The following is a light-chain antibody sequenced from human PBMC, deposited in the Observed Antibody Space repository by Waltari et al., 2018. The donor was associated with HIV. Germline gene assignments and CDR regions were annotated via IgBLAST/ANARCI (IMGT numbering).Light chain of an antibody. J-gene: IGLJ3*02. V-gene: IGLV2-14*03. Sequence: QSALTQPASVSGSPGQSITISCTGSSSYVGGYNYVSWYQQHPGKAPRLMIYDVSTRRSGVSDRVSGSKSGDTASLTISGLQAEDEADYYCESYTSTSVWVFGGGTRLTVL. CDR1: SSYVGGYNY. CDR3: ESYTSTSVWV. CDR2: DVS.